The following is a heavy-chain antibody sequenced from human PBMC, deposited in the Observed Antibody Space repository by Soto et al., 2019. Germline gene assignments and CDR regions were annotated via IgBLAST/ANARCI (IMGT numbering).Heavy chain of an antibody. CDR2: IWYDGSNK. D-gene: IGHD3-22*01. Sequence: GGPLRLSCAAAGFTFSSYGMHWVIQAPGKGLEWVAVIWYDGSNKYYADSVKGRFTISRDNSKNTLYLQMNSLRAEDTAVYYCARDFSGYYDSSGPSRDYWGQGTLVTVSS. J-gene: IGHJ4*02. V-gene: IGHV3-33*01. CDR3: ARDFSGYYDSSGPSRDY. CDR1: GFTFSSYG.